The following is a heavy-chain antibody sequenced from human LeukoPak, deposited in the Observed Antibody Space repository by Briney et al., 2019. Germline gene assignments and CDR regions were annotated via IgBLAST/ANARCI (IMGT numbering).Heavy chain of an antibody. CDR3: AREGHSSGDFDY. V-gene: IGHV4-59*01. J-gene: IGHJ4*02. CDR1: GGSISSYY. Sequence: PSETLSLTCTVSGGSISSYYWSWIRQPPGKGLEWIGYIYYTGSTNYNPSLKSRVTISVDTSKNQFSLKLSSVTAADTAVYYCAREGHSSGDFDYWGQGTLVTVSS. D-gene: IGHD6-19*01. CDR2: IYYTGST.